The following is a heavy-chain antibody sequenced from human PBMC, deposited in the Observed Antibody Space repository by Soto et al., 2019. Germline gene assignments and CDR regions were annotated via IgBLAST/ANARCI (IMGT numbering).Heavy chain of an antibody. CDR3: ARGDRGAFDL. J-gene: IGHJ3*01. V-gene: IGHV3-74*01. CDR1: GFTFSYYW. CDR2: IHSDGSST. D-gene: IGHD2-21*02. Sequence: GGSLRLSCAASGFTFSYYWMHWVRQAPEQGQVWVSRIHSDGSSTTYADTVKGRFTISRDNAKNTQYLQMNNQRAEDTAVYYCARGDRGAFDLWGQGTMVTVSS.